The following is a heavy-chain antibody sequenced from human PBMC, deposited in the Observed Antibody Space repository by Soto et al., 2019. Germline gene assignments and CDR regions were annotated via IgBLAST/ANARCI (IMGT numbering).Heavy chain of an antibody. D-gene: IGHD1-26*01. V-gene: IGHV4-38-2*01. Sequence: SENLSLSCAVSGYSSSSGYYWGWIRQPPGKGLEWIGSIYHSGSTYYNPSLKSRVTISVDTSKNQFSLKLSSVTAADTAVYYFVRAWAPLDNSFDSWGKATLVT. CDR2: IYHSGST. CDR1: GYSSSSGYY. J-gene: IGHJ4*02. CDR3: VRAWAPLDNSFDS.